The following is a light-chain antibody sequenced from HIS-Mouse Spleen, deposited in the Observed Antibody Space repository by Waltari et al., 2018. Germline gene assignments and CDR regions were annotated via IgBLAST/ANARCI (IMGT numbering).Light chain of an antibody. V-gene: IGLV2-11*01. J-gene: IGLJ3*02. CDR3: CSYAGSYTWV. CDR2: DVS. CDR1: SSYVGGYNY. Sequence: QPALTQPRSVSGSPGQSVPISRTGTSSYVGGYNYVPWYQQHPGKAPKLMIYDVSKRPSGVPDRFSGSKSGNTASLTISGLQAEDEADYYCCSYAGSYTWVFGGGTKLTVL.